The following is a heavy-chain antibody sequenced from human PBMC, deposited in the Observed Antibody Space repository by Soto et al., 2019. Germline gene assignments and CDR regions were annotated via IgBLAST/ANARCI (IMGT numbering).Heavy chain of an antibody. Sequence: PSETLSLACAVSGGSFTSNNWWTWVRQPPGQGLEWIGEIYRTGSTNYNPSLKSRVTISLDKSENQFSLKVTSLTAADTAVYYCASRDPGTSVDYWGQGTLVTVSS. J-gene: IGHJ4*02. CDR2: IYRTGST. CDR3: ASRDPGTSVDY. D-gene: IGHD1-7*01. V-gene: IGHV4-4*02. CDR1: GGSFTSNNW.